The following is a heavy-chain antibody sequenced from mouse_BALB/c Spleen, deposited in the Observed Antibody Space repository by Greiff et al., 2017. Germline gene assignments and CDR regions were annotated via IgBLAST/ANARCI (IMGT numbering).Heavy chain of an antibody. Sequence: VKLMESGPGLVAPSQSLSITCTVSGFSLTSYGVHWVRQPPGKGLEWLGVIWAGGSTNYNSALMSRLSISKDNSKSQVFLKMNSLQTDDTAMYYCARDGYDVRGYAMDYWGQGTSVTVSS. D-gene: IGHD2-14*01. CDR1: GFSLTSYG. J-gene: IGHJ4*01. V-gene: IGHV2-9*02. CDR2: IWAGGST. CDR3: ARDGYDVRGYAMDY.